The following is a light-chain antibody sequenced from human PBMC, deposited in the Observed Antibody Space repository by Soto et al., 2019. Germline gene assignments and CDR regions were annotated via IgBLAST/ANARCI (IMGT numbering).Light chain of an antibody. CDR2: DVS. CDR3: SSYTSSSTLPYV. Sequence: QSVLTQPASASGSPGQSITISCTGTSSDVVGYNYVSWYQQHPGKAPKLMIYDVSNRPSGVSNRFSGSKSGNTASLTISGLQAEDEADYYCSSYTSSSTLPYVFGTGTKVTVL. J-gene: IGLJ1*01. CDR1: SSDVVGYNY. V-gene: IGLV2-14*01.